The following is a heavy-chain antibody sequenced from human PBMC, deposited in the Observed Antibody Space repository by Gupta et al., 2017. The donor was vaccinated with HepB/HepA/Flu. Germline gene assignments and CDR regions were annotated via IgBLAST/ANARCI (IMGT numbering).Heavy chain of an antibody. CDR1: GFTFSSYG. CDR3: ARDRAKQWLVRVDYYYGMDV. CDR2: IWDDGSKK. J-gene: IGHJ6*02. Sequence: QVQLVESGGGVVQPGRSLRLSCAASGFTFSSYGMHWVRQAPGKGLEWVAVIWDDGSKKYYADSVKGRFTSARDNSKNTLYLQMNSLRAEDTAVYYCARDRAKQWLVRVDYYYGMDVWGQGTTVTVSS. D-gene: IGHD6-19*01. V-gene: IGHV3-33*01.